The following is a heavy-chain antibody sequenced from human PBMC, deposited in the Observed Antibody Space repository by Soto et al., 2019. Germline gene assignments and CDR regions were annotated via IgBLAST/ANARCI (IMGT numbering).Heavy chain of an antibody. CDR3: ARAGYGDYGDYYYGMDV. Sequence: GGSLRLSCAASGFTFSSYGIHWVRQAPGKGLEWVAVIWYDGSNKYYAGSVKGRFTISRDNSKNTLYLQMNSLRAEDTAVYYCARAGYGDYGDYYYGMDVWGQGTTVTVSS. D-gene: IGHD4-17*01. CDR1: GFTFSSYG. CDR2: IWYDGSNK. J-gene: IGHJ6*02. V-gene: IGHV3-33*01.